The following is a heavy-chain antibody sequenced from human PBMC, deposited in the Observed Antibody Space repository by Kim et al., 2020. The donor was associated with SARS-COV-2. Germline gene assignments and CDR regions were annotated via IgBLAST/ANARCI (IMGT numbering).Heavy chain of an antibody. CDR1: GFTFSSYE. CDR2: ISSSGSTI. Sequence: GGSLRLSCAASGFTFSSYEMNWVRQAPGKGLEWVSYISSSGSTIYYADSVKGRFTISRDNAKNSLYLQMNSLRAEDTAVYYCARGQGIAAAGNPPDADSGQGTLVTVSS. D-gene: IGHD6-13*01. J-gene: IGHJ4*02. V-gene: IGHV3-48*03. CDR3: ARGQGIAAAGNPPDAD.